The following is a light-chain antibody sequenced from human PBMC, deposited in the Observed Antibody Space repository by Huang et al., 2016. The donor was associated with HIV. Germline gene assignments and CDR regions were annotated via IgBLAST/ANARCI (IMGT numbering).Light chain of an antibody. CDR2: GSS. J-gene: IGKJ4*01. CDR1: RSVSTN. Sequence: EIVMTQSPATLSVSPGQRVTLSCRANRSVSTNLAWYQQRHRQSPRLLSYGSSTRAPGIPARFSGSGSGTDFSLTISSLQSEDFALYYCHQYNNWLLSFGGGTRV. CDR3: HQYNNWLLS. V-gene: IGKV3-15*01.